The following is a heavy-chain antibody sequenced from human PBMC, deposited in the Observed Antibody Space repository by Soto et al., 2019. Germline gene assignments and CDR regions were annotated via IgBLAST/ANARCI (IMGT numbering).Heavy chain of an antibody. V-gene: IGHV4-31*03. Sequence: SETLSLTCTVSGGSISSGGYYWSWIRQHPGKGLEWIGYIYYSGSTYYNPSLKSRVTISVDTSKNQFSLKLSSVTAADTAVYYCARFVYRVVIINYVDYWGQGTLVTVSS. CDR2: IYYSGST. CDR3: ARFVYRVVIINYVDY. CDR1: GGSISSGGYY. J-gene: IGHJ4*02. D-gene: IGHD3-10*01.